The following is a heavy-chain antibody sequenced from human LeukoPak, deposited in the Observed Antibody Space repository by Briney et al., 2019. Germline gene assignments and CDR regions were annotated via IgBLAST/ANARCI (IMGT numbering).Heavy chain of an antibody. D-gene: IGHD3-22*01. CDR1: GFTFSSYA. J-gene: IGHJ4*02. CDR3: AKGSYYDSSGSFYFDY. V-gene: IGHV3-23*01. CDR2: ISGSGDNT. Sequence: GGSLRLSCAASGFTFSSYAMGWGRQAPGKGLEWVSGISGSGDNTYYADSVKGRFTISRDNSKNTLYVQVNSLGTEDTAAYYCAKGSYYDSSGSFYFDYWGQGTLVTVSS.